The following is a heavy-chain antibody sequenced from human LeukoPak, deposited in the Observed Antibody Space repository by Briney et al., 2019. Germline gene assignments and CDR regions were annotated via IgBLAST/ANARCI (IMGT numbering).Heavy chain of an antibody. CDR3: ARAPSMVRGVPNWFDP. Sequence: SVKVSCKASGDSFSSSVFSWVRQVPGQGLEWMGGVIPIFGTANYAQKLRGRVTITADMSSTTVYLEVSSLRSDDTAVYFCARAPSMVRGVPNWFDPWGQGTLITVSS. V-gene: IGHV1-69*06. CDR2: VIPIFGTA. CDR1: GDSFSSSV. J-gene: IGHJ5*02. D-gene: IGHD3-10*01.